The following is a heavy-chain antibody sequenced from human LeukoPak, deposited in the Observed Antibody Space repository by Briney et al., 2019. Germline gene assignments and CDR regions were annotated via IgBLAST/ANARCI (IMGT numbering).Heavy chain of an antibody. Sequence: GGSLRLSCAASGFTFSSYAMSWVRQAPGKGLEWVSAISGSGGSTYYADSVKGRFTISRDNSKNTLYLQMNSLRAEDTAVYNCAKGGEKYSSGWYPHYYYYMDVWGKGTTVTVSS. CDR3: AKGGEKYSSGWYPHYYYYMDV. J-gene: IGHJ6*03. CDR2: ISGSGGST. CDR1: GFTFSSYA. D-gene: IGHD6-19*01. V-gene: IGHV3-23*01.